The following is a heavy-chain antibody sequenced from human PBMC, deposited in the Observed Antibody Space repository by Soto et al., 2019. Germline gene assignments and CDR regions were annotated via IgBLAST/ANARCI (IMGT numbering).Heavy chain of an antibody. CDR2: IYQSRRA. Sequence: TLSLTCVVSGGSISSGDYPWSWIRQPPGKGLEWIGYIYQSRRAFYTPSLKSRVTISLDRSKNQFSLNLTYVTAADTAVYFCASLVPHNGVDIWGQGTRVTVSS. J-gene: IGHJ3*02. V-gene: IGHV4-30-2*01. D-gene: IGHD2-8*01. CDR3: ASLVPHNGVDI. CDR1: GGSISSGDYP.